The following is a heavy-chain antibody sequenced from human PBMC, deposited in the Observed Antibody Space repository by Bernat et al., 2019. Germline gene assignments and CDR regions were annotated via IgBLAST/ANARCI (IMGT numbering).Heavy chain of an antibody. CDR3: ARDPGWGVLDL. Sequence: EVQLVQSGAALVQPGGSLRLSCAASGFTFLSHWMCLLRQAPGKGLEWVANIKSDGSAKYYVDSVKGRFTISRDNVNNSLYLQMNSLKADDAAVYYCARDPGWGVLDLWGQGTMVTVSS. V-gene: IGHV3-7*03. CDR1: GFTFLSHW. CDR2: IKSDGSAK. D-gene: IGHD3-16*01. J-gene: IGHJ3*01.